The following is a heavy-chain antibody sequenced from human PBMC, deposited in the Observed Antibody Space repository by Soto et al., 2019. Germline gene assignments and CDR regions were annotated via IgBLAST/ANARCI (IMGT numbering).Heavy chain of an antibody. D-gene: IGHD5-12*01. J-gene: IGHJ4*02. V-gene: IGHV3-23*01. CDR1: GFNFGSYA. Sequence: EVQLLESGGGLVQPGGSLRLSCAASGFNFGSYAMSWVRQAPGKGLEWVSGISGSGGSPYYPDSVQGRFTISKDKSNDTLYLHLTSLRAEDTAVYYCAKGMETGYSGAFDAWGQGTLVTVSS. CDR3: AKGMETGYSGAFDA. CDR2: ISGSGGSP.